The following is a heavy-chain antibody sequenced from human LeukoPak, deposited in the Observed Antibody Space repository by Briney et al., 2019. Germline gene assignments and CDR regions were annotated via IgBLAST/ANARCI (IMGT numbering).Heavy chain of an antibody. V-gene: IGHV4-59*11. CDR2: KYWSGTS. CDR1: GDSMENHY. D-gene: IGHD1-1*01. Sequence: SETLSLTCNVSGDSMENHYWSWIRQPPGKVLEWIGYKYWSGTSNYNPSLQSRVTISVETSNNQVSVKLTCVTAADTAVYYCARGGVQLWTDRELDLWGQGTLVTVSS. CDR3: ARGGVQLWTDRELDL. J-gene: IGHJ5*02.